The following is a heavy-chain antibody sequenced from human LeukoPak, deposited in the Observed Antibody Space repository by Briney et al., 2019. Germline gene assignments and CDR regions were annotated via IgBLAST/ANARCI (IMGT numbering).Heavy chain of an antibody. V-gene: IGHV1-18*01. Sequence: ASVKVSCKASGNIFTNYAISWVRQAPGQGLEWMGWISTYDGLTKYAQNLQGRLTLTTDTSTSAAYMELRSLRSADTAVYYCARGNLYGDSLIPYFDYWSQGTLVTVSS. J-gene: IGHJ4*02. CDR1: GNIFTNYA. CDR3: ARGNLYGDSLIPYFDY. CDR2: ISTYDGLT. D-gene: IGHD4-17*01.